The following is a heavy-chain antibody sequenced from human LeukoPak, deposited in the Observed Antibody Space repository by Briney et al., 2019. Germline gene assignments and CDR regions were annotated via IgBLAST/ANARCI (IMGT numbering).Heavy chain of an antibody. Sequence: PSETLSLTCTVSGGSVSSINYYWGWIRQPPGKGLEWIGNIFYIGNTYYNPSLKSRVTISVDTSKNQFSLNLKSVTAADTAVYYCARESASVFSMIRGVGWFDPWGQGTLVTVSS. J-gene: IGHJ5*02. CDR1: GGSVSSINYY. CDR2: IFYIGNT. CDR3: ARESASVFSMIRGVGWFDP. D-gene: IGHD3-10*01. V-gene: IGHV4-39*07.